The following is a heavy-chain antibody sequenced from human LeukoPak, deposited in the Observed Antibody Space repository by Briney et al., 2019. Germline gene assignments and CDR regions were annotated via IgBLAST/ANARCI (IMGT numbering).Heavy chain of an antibody. CDR1: GGSFSGYY. V-gene: IGHV4-34*01. CDR2: INHSGST. CDR3: ASGFRD. Sequence: KASESLSLTCAVYGGSFSGYYWSWIRQPPGKGLEWIGEINHSGSTNYNPSLKSRVTISVDTSKNQFSLKLSSVTAADTAVYYCASGFRDWGQGTLVTVSS. J-gene: IGHJ4*02.